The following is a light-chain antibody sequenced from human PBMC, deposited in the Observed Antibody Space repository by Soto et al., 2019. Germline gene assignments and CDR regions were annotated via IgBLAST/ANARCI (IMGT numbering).Light chain of an antibody. Sequence: AIQMTQSPSSLSASVGDRVIITCRASQGISNALAWYQQKPGKPPKFLIFDASRLDSGVPSRFSGGGSGTDFTLTISSLQPEDFATYYCQQFNSYPLTFGGGTKVDIK. J-gene: IGKJ4*01. V-gene: IGKV1-13*02. CDR2: DAS. CDR3: QQFNSYPLT. CDR1: QGISNA.